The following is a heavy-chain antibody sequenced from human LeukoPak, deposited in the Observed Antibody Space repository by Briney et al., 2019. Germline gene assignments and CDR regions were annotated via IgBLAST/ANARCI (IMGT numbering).Heavy chain of an antibody. V-gene: IGHV3-23*01. CDR3: ARGNYDYDIRY. J-gene: IGHJ4*02. CDR2: ISGSGGST. CDR1: GFTFSSYG. Sequence: GGSLRLSCAASGFTFSSYGMSWVRQAPGKGLEWVSAISGSGGSTYYADSVKGRFTISRDNSKNTLYLQMNSLRAEDTAVYYCARGNYDYDIRYWGQGTLVAVSS. D-gene: IGHD3-3*01.